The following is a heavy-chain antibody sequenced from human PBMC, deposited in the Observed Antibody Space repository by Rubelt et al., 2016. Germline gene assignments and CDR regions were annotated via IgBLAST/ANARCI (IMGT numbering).Heavy chain of an antibody. V-gene: IGHV3-21*01. D-gene: IGHD7-27*01. J-gene: IGHJ6*02. CDR3: ARGVLAGVPYYYGMDV. CDR2: ISSSSSYI. Sequence: RGLEWVSSISSSSSYIYYADSVKGRFTISRDNAKNSLYLQMNSLRAEDPAVYYCARGVLAGVPYYYGMDVWGQGTTVTVSS.